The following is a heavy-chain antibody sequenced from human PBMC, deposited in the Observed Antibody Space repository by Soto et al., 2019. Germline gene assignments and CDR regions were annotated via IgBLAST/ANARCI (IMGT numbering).Heavy chain of an antibody. CDR3: ARYRLATTVTNPPSMLRGCDY. CDR1: GFTFSSYW. D-gene: IGHD4-17*01. Sequence: GGSLRLSCAASGFTFSSYWMSWVRQAPGKGLEWVANIKQDGSEKYYGDSVKGRFTISRDNAKNSLYLQMNSLRAEDTAVYYCARYRLATTVTNPPSMLRGCDYWGQGTLVTVSS. J-gene: IGHJ4*02. CDR2: IKQDGSEK. V-gene: IGHV3-7*01.